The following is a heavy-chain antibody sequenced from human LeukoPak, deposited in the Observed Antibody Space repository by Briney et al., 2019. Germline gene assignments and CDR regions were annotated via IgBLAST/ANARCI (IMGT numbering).Heavy chain of an antibody. CDR1: GFTFSSYA. J-gene: IGHJ4*02. Sequence: GGSLRLSCAVSGFTFSSYAMHWVRQAPGKGLEWVAVISYDGSNKYYADSVKGRFTISRDNSKNTLYLQMNSLRAEDTAAYYCARAGHCTNGICYTPDFDYWGQGTLVTVSS. CDR3: ARAGHCTNGICYTPDFDY. V-gene: IGHV3-30-3*01. D-gene: IGHD2-8*01. CDR2: ISYDGSNK.